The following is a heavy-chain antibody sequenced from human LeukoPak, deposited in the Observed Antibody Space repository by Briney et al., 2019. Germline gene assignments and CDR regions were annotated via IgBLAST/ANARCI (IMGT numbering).Heavy chain of an antibody. V-gene: IGHV3-30*18. CDR3: AKVRYFGPSAFDI. Sequence: PGRSLRLSCAASGFTFRNYGMHWVRQAPGKGLDWVAVISYDGSNKYYADSLKGRFTISRDNSTNTLYLHMNSLRAEDTAVYYCAKVRYFGPSAFDIWGQGTMVTVSS. J-gene: IGHJ3*02. CDR1: GFTFRNYG. CDR2: ISYDGSNK. D-gene: IGHD3-9*01.